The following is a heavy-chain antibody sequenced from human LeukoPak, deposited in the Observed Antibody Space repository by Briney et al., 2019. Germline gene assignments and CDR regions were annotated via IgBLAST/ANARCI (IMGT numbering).Heavy chain of an antibody. V-gene: IGHV3-21*01. CDR3: AREGTRYYYDSSGYYFDY. J-gene: IGHJ4*02. Sequence: PGGSLRLSCAASGFTSSSYSMNWVRQAPGKGLEWVSSISSSSSYIYYADSVKGRFTISRDNAKNSLYLQMNSLRAEDTAVYYCAREGTRYYYDSSGYYFDYWGQGTLVTVSS. CDR1: GFTSSSYS. CDR2: ISSSSSYI. D-gene: IGHD3-22*01.